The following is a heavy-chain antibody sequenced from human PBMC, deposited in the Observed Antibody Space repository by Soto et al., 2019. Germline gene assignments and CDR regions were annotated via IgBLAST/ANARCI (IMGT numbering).Heavy chain of an antibody. CDR3: ARSASGYDSHFDY. D-gene: IGHD5-12*01. V-gene: IGHV3-21*01. J-gene: IGHJ4*02. CDR1: EFTFSSYN. Sequence: VWPLRLSCAASEFTFSSYNMNWVRKTPGKGLEWVSFIISGSSYIYYADSVKGRFTISRDNAKNSLYLQMNSLRAEDTAVYYCARSASGYDSHFDYWGPGTLVTVSS. CDR2: IISGSSYI.